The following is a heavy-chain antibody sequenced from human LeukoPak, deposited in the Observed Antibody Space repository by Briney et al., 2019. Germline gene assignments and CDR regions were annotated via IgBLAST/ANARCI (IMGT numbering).Heavy chain of an antibody. CDR3: ARVPTDNIAAAGTTFEF. J-gene: IGHJ4*02. V-gene: IGHV4-34*01. Sequence: KTSETLSPSCAVYGGSLCGYYWSWVRQPPGQGLGWIGEINHSGNTNYNPSLKSRVTISVDTPRNQYSLKLSSVTAADTAVYNCARVPTDNIAAAGTTFEFWGRGTLVSVSS. CDR2: INHSGNT. D-gene: IGHD6-13*01. CDR1: GGSLCGYY.